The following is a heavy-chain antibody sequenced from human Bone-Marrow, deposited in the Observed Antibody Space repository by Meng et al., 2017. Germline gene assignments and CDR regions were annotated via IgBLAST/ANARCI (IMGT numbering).Heavy chain of an antibody. CDR1: GGTCSSYA. CDR2: IIPIFGTA. D-gene: IGHD3-10*01. V-gene: IGHV1-69*01. CDR3: ARGVKGFGELLGWYFDL. Sequence: QVQRWQSGAEWNKPESSVKVSCNASGGTCSSYAISWVRQAPGQGLEWMGGIIPIFGTANYAQKFQGRVTITADESTSTAYMELSSLRSEDTAVYYCARGVKGFGELLGWYFDLWGRGTLVTVSS. J-gene: IGHJ2*01.